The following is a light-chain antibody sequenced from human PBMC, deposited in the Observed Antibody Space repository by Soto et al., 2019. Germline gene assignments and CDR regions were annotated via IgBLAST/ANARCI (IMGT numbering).Light chain of an antibody. V-gene: IGLV2-14*01. J-gene: IGLJ1*01. CDR2: EVN. Sequence: QSLLTQPASLSGSPGQSITISCTGTSSDIGAYDYVSWFQQHPGKAPKLMISEVNNRPSGVSNRFSGSKSGNTAYRTTSGLQVEDEAEYFCLSFTTTSTHVFGTGTKVTGL. CDR3: LSFTTTSTHV. CDR1: SSDIGAYDY.